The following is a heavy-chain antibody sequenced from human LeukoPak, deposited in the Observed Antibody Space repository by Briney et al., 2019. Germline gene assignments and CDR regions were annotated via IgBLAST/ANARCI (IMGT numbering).Heavy chain of an antibody. J-gene: IGHJ4*02. CDR2: IYYSRST. CDR3: ARGNLKTGYYFDY. Sequence: SETLSLTCTVSGGSISSYYWSWIRQPPGKGLEWIGYIYYSRSTNYNPSLKSQVTISVDTSKNQFSLKLSSVTAADTAVYYCARGNLKTGYYFDYWGQGTLVTVSS. CDR1: GGSISSYY. D-gene: IGHD3-9*01. V-gene: IGHV4-59*01.